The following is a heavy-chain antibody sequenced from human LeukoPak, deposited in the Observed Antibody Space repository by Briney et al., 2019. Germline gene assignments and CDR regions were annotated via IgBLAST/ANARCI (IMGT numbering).Heavy chain of an antibody. Sequence: SQTLSLTCAISGDSVSSNSAAWNWIRQSPSRGLEWLGRTYYRPKWYNDYAVSVKSRITINPDTSKNQFSLQLNSVTPEDTAVYYCARDPVGYCSGGSCWTRGWFDPWGQGTLVTVSS. V-gene: IGHV6-1*01. J-gene: IGHJ5*02. CDR2: TYYRPKWYN. D-gene: IGHD2-15*01. CDR1: GDSVSSNSAA. CDR3: ARDPVGYCSGGSCWTRGWFDP.